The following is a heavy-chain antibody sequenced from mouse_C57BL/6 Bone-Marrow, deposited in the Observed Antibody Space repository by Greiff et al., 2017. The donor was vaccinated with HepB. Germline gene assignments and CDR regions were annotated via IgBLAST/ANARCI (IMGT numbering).Heavy chain of an antibody. CDR1: GYTFTSYW. V-gene: IGHV1-52*01. J-gene: IGHJ2*01. D-gene: IGHD4-1*01. CDR3: APDWEGGYFDY. CDR2: IDPSDSET. Sequence: QVQLQQPGAELVRPGSSVKLSCKASGYTFTSYWMHWVKQRPIQGLEWIGNIDPSDSETHYNQKFKDKATLTVDKSSSTAYMQLSSLTSEDSAVYYCAPDWEGGYFDYWGQGTTLTVSS.